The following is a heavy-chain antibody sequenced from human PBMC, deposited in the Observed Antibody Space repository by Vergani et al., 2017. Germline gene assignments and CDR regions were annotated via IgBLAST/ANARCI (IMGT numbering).Heavy chain of an antibody. V-gene: IGHV2-26*01. CDR2: IFSNDEK. Sequence: VTLKESGPVLVKPTETLTLTCTVSGFSLSNARLGVSWIRQPPGKALEWLAHIFSNDEKSYSTSLKSRLTISKDTAKSQVVLTMTNMDPVDTATDYCARIRVYYDSSGYPDSWGQGTLVIVSS. D-gene: IGHD3-22*01. J-gene: IGHJ4*02. CDR1: GFSLSNARLG. CDR3: ARIRVYYDSSGYPDS.